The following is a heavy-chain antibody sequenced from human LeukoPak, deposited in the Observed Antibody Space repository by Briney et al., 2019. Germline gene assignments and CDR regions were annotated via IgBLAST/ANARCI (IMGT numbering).Heavy chain of an antibody. J-gene: IGHJ4*02. CDR3: ARDKALSTSLDY. V-gene: IGHV3-30-3*01. CDR1: GFTFSSYA. CDR2: ISYDGSNK. Sequence: GGSLRLSCAASGFTFSSYAMHWVRQAPGKGLEWVAVISYDGSNKYYADSVKGRFTISRDNSKNTLYLQMNSLRAEDTAVYYCARDKALSTSLDYWGQGTLVTVSP.